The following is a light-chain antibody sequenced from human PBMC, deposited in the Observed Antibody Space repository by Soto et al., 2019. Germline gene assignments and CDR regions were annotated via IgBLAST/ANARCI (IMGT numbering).Light chain of an antibody. Sequence: QTVVTQEPSFSVSPGGTVILTCGLTSGSVSTSYYPSWYQQSPGLAPRTLIYNTTTRSSGVPDRFSGSILGNKAALTISGLQTEDEADYYCQSYDSNTVIFGGGTKLTVL. J-gene: IGLJ2*01. CDR2: NTT. CDR1: SGSVSTSYY. V-gene: IGLV8-61*01. CDR3: QSYDSNTVI.